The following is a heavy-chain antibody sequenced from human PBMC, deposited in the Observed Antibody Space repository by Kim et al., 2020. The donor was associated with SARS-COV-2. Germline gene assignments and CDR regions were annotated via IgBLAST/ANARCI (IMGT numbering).Heavy chain of an antibody. J-gene: IGHJ4*01. CDR1: GYTFSSYA. CDR3: AKGQSGTRQERYSDY. Sequence: GGSLRLSCAASGYTFSSYAMTWVRQAPGKGLEWVAAVSAAGLRTYYADSLKGRFTISRDNSKNTVNLQMNSLRPEASAVYYCAKGQSGTRQERYSDYWV. D-gene: IGHD1-26*01. CDR2: VSAAGLRT. V-gene: IGHV3-23*01.